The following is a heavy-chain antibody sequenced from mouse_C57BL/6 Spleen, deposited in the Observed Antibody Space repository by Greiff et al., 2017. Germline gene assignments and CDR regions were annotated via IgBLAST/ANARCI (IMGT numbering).Heavy chain of an antibody. V-gene: IGHV1-81*01. CDR1: GYTFTSYG. CDR2: IYPRSGNT. J-gene: IGHJ3*01. D-gene: IGHD2-4*01. CDR3: ARTVYYDYLFAY. Sequence: QVQLQQSGAELARPGASVKLSCKASGYTFTSYGISWVKQRTGQGLEWIGEIYPRSGNTYYNEKFKGKATLTADKSSSTAYMELRSLTSEDSAVYVCARTVYYDYLFAYWGQGTLVTVSA.